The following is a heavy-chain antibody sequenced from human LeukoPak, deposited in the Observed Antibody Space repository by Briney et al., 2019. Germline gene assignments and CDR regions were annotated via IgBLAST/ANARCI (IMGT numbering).Heavy chain of an antibody. V-gene: IGHV1-69*05. CDR2: IIPIFGTA. J-gene: IGHJ4*02. Sequence: SVKVSCKASGGTFSSYAISWVQQAPGQGLEWMGGIIPIFGTANYAQKFQGRVTITTDESTSTAYIELSSLRSEDTAVDYFAMGLHGYGDYDVPYFFDYGGQGTLVTVST. CDR1: GGTFSSYA. CDR3: AMGLHGYGDYDVPYFFDY. D-gene: IGHD4-17*01.